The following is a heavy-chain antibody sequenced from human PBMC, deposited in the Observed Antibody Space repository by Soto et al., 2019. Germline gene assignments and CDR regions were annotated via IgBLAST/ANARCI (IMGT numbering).Heavy chain of an antibody. J-gene: IGHJ5*02. D-gene: IGHD1-7*01. CDR1: GFTFDDYA. Sequence: EVQLVESGGGLVQPGRSLRISCAASGFTFDDYAMHWVRQAPGKGLEWVSGISWNSGSIGYADSVKGRFTISRDNAKNSLYLQMNSLRAEDTALYYCAKDRRGITGTDNWFDPWGQGTLVTVSS. CDR2: ISWNSGSI. CDR3: AKDRRGITGTDNWFDP. V-gene: IGHV3-9*01.